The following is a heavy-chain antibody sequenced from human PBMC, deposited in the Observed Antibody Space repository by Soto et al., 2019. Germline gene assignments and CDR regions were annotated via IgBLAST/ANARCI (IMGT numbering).Heavy chain of an antibody. D-gene: IGHD6-19*01. CDR2: ISLSGSTI. CDR1: GFSLRSYG. Sequence: GGSLRLSCAVSGFSLRSYGRNWVRQAPGKGLEWVSYISLSGSTIHYADSVKGRFTISRDVAENSVYLQMNSLRDEDTAVYYCARRRYSSGWADYWGQGTLVTVYS. V-gene: IGHV3-48*02. J-gene: IGHJ4*02. CDR3: ARRRYSSGWADY.